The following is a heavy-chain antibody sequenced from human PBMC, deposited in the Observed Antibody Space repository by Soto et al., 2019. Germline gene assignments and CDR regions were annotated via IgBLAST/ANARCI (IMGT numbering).Heavy chain of an antibody. CDR2: IIPIFGTA. D-gene: IGHD2-8*01. CDR3: ARDPPLRTSGVPLDP. J-gene: IGHJ5*02. CDR1: GGTFSSYA. Sequence: ASVKVSCKASGGTFSSYAISWVRQAPGQGLEWMGGIIPIFGTANYAQKFQGRVTITADESTSTAYMELSSLRSDDTAGYYCARDPPLRTSGVPLDPWGQGTLVTVSS. V-gene: IGHV1-69*13.